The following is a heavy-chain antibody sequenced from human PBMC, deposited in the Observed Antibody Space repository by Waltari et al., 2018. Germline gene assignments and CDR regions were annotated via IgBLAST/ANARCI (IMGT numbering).Heavy chain of an antibody. CDR3: ARVANYYGSGSYSAVDAFDI. CDR1: GYTFTSYG. V-gene: IGHV1-18*01. D-gene: IGHD3-10*01. Sequence: QVQLVQSGAEVKKPGASVKVSCKASGYTFTSYGISWVRQAPGQGLEWMGWISAYNGNTNYAQKLQGRVTMTTDTATSTAYMELRSLRSDDTAVYYCARVANYYGSGSYSAVDAFDIWGQGTMVTVSS. CDR2: ISAYNGNT. J-gene: IGHJ3*02.